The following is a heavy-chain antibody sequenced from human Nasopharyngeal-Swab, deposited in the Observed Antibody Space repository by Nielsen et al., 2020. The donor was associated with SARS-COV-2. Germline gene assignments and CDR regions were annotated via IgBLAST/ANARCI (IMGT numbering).Heavy chain of an antibody. CDR3: ARAQRYCSGSSCYFSSSYYFDY. V-gene: IGHV4-61*01. CDR2: IYYSGST. J-gene: IGHJ4*02. Sequence: SETLSLTCIVSGGSVSSGSYYWSWIRQPPGQGLEWIGYIYYSGSTNYNPSLKSRVTISVDTSKNQFSLKLSSVTAADTAVYYCARAQRYCSGSSCYFSSSYYFDYWGQGTLVTVSS. CDR1: GGSVSSGSYY. D-gene: IGHD2-15*01.